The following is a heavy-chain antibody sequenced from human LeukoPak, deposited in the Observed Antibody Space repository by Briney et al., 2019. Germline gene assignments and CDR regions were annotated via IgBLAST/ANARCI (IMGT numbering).Heavy chain of an antibody. CDR2: IYYSGST. D-gene: IGHD1-26*01. Sequence: SETLSLTCTVSGGSISSGDYYWSWIRQPPGKGLEWIGYIYYSGSTYYNPSLKSRVTISVDTSKNQFSLKLSSVTAADTAVYYCARETARYSGSYYVDAFDIWGQGTMVTVSS. CDR1: GGSISSGDYY. CDR3: ARETARYSGSYYVDAFDI. J-gene: IGHJ3*02. V-gene: IGHV4-30-4*01.